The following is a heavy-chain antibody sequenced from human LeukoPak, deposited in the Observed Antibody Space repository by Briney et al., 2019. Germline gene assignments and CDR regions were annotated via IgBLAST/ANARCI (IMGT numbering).Heavy chain of an antibody. V-gene: IGHV3-53*01. CDR2: IYSDGSA. Sequence: GGSLRLSCTAFGFTVRSNYMFWVRQAPGKGLECVSVIYSDGSAYYADSVKGRFTISRDSSMNTLFLQMNSLRAEDTAMYYCAGALYYNYYETRYFAYWGQGTPVTVSS. CDR1: GFTVRSNY. D-gene: IGHD3-22*01. J-gene: IGHJ4*02. CDR3: AGALYYNYYETRYFAY.